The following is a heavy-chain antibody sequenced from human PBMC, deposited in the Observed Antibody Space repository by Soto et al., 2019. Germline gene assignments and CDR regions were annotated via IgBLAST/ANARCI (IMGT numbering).Heavy chain of an antibody. Sequence: SVKVSCKASGGTFSSYAISWVRQAPGQGLEWMGGIIPIFGTANYAQKFQGRVTITADESTSTAYMELSSLRSEDTAVYYCARGSRRSYCSGSQRGRYYYYSMDVWGQGTTVTVSS. CDR3: ARGSRRSYCSGSQRGRYYYYSMDV. CDR1: GGTFSSYA. V-gene: IGHV1-69*13. J-gene: IGHJ6*02. CDR2: IIPIFGTA. D-gene: IGHD3-10*01.